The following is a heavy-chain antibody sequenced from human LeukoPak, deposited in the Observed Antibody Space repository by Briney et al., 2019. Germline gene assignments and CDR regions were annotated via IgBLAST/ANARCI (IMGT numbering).Heavy chain of an antibody. CDR2: INHSGSI. CDR1: GGSFSDYY. Sequence: PSETLSLTCAVYGGSFSDYYWSWIRQPPGKGLEWIGEINHSGSINYNPSLKSRVTISVDTSKNQFSLKLSSVTAADTAVYYCARTSAPRIRGGNSALYYFDYWGQGTLVTVSS. J-gene: IGHJ4*02. V-gene: IGHV4-34*01. CDR3: ARTSAPRIRGGNSALYYFDY. D-gene: IGHD4-23*01.